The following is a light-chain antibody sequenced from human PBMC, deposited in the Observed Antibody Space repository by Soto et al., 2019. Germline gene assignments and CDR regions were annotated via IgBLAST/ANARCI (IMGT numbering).Light chain of an antibody. CDR1: SSDVGGYNY. CDR2: EVS. Sequence: QSVLTQPPSASGSPGQSVTISCTGTSSDVGGYNYVSWYQQHPGKAPKLMIYEVSKRPSGVPDRFSGSKSGNTASLTVSGLRAEDEADYYCSSYAGSNKLLFGGGTKVTVL. V-gene: IGLV2-8*01. J-gene: IGLJ2*01. CDR3: SSYAGSNKLL.